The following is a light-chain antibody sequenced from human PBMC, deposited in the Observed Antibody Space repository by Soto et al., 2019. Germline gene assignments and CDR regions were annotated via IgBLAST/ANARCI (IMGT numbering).Light chain of an antibody. J-gene: IGKJ4*01. CDR3: QQSYTTPLT. V-gene: IGKV1-39*01. Sequence: DIHMTQSQSSLSASVGDRVTITCRARQSISSYLNWYQQKPGKAPNLLIYAASTLQSGVPSRFSGSGSGTEFTLTIRSLQPEDFATYYCQQSYTTPLTFGGGTKVEIK. CDR2: AAS. CDR1: QSISSY.